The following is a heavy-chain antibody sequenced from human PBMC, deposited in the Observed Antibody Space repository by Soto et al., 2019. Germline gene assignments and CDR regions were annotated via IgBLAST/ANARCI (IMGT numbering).Heavy chain of an antibody. CDR3: ARLGYFDWLLGPRTYYCDGMDV. CDR1: GYSFTSYW. CDR2: IYPGDSDT. J-gene: IGHJ6*02. D-gene: IGHD3-9*01. V-gene: IGHV5-51*01. Sequence: GESLKISCKGSGYSFTSYWIGWVRQMPGKGLEWMGIIYPGDSDTRYSPSFQGQVTISADKSISTAYLQWSSLKASDTAMYYCARLGYFDWLLGPRTYYCDGMDVCGRGTTVTVS.